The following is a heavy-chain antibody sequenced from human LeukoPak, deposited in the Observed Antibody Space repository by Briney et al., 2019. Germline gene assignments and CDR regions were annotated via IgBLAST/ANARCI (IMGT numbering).Heavy chain of an antibody. CDR3: TTTLSVIARGY. Sequence: PGGSLRLSCAGSGFTFSNTWMTWVRQAPGRGLEWVGRIFSKTEGETTDYAAPVKGRFTISRDDSKNTVFLLTDSLKTEDTAVYYCTTTLSVIARGYWGQGTLVTVSS. J-gene: IGHJ4*02. V-gene: IGHV3-15*01. CDR1: GFTFSNTW. D-gene: IGHD2-21*01. CDR2: IFSKTEGETT.